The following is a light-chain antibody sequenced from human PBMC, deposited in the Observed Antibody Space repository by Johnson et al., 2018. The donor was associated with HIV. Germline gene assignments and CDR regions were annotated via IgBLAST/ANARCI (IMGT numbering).Light chain of an antibody. Sequence: QSVLTQPPSVSAAPGQKVTISCSGSSSNIGNNYVSWYQHLPGTAPKLLIYDDIKRPSGIPDLFSGSKSGTSATLGITGLQTGDEADYYCGTWDSSLSSGGVFGTGTRVTVL. CDR1: SSNIGNNY. CDR3: GTWDSSLSSGGV. J-gene: IGLJ1*01. CDR2: DDI. V-gene: IGLV1-51*01.